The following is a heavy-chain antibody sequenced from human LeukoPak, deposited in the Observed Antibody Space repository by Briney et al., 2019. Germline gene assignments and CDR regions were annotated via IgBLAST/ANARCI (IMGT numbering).Heavy chain of an antibody. V-gene: IGHV3-15*01. D-gene: IGHD3-10*01. J-gene: IGHJ4*02. CDR2: IKSKTDGETT. Sequence: GGSLRLSCVDSGLTFTNAWMSWVRQAPGKGLEWIGRIKSKTDGETTNYAEPVRGRFTISRDDSKSAVYLQMNSLKIEDTAVYYCTTDLGTYYHGSQRLIPIDYWGQGTLVTVSS. CDR1: GLTFTNAW. CDR3: TTDLGTYYHGSQRLIPIDY.